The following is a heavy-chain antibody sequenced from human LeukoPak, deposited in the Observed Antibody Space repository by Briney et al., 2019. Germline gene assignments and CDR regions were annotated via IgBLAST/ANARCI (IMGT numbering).Heavy chain of an antibody. CDR1: GFSFHYYA. D-gene: IGHD3-10*01. V-gene: IGHV3-30-3*01. J-gene: IGHJ4*02. Sequence: GGSLRLSCAASGFSFHYYAMHWVRQAPGKGLEWVAVISYDGANEYYADSVKGRLTISRDNSKNTLYMEMSSLRPEDTAVYYCARPIDNSSGGYYFPYWGQGTLVTVSS. CDR2: ISYDGANE. CDR3: ARPIDNSSGGYYFPY.